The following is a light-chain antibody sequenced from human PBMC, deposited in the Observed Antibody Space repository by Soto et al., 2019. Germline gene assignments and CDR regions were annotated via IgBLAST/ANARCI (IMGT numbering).Light chain of an antibody. J-gene: IGKJ2*01. Sequence: DIPMTQSPSTLSASVGDRVTISCRTSQSVGSNLAWYQQKPGKVPKLLIFQASTLETGVPSRFSGSGSGTEFTLSISSLQPDDFATYYCQHYDVYPYAFGQGTKVEIK. CDR2: QAS. CDR3: QHYDVYPYA. V-gene: IGKV1-5*03. CDR1: QSVGSN.